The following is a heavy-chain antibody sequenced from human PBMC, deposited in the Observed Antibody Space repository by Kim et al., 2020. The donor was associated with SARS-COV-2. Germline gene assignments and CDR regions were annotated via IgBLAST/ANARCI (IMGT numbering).Heavy chain of an antibody. CDR3: ATGPSVYCSGGSCYSSSACYYYYGMVV. CDR1: GYTLTELS. CDR2: FDPEDGET. J-gene: IGHJ6*02. D-gene: IGHD2-15*01. Sequence: ASVKVSCKVSGYTLTELSMHWVRQAPGKGLEWMGGFDPEDGETIYAQKFQGRVTMTEDTSTDTAYMELSSLRSEDTAVYYCATGPSVYCSGGSCYSSSACYYYYGMVVWGRGTTVSVSS. V-gene: IGHV1-24*01.